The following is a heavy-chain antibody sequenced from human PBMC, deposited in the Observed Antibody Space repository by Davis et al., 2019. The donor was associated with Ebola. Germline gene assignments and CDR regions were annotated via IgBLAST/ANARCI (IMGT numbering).Heavy chain of an antibody. CDR1: GYSFHTYG. Sequence: ASVKVSCKASGYSFHTYGIGWVRQAPGQGLEWMGWISVYNSDTLSAQKFQGRVTMTTDTSTSTAYMELRSLRSDDTAVYYCARDVVVVAATDWFDPWGQGTLVTVSS. CDR3: ARDVVVVAATDWFDP. J-gene: IGHJ5*02. V-gene: IGHV1-18*01. D-gene: IGHD2-15*01. CDR2: ISVYNSDT.